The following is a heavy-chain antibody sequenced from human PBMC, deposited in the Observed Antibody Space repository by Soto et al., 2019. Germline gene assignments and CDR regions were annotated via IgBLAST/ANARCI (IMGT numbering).Heavy chain of an antibody. CDR3: ARAGSYYDFWGGYYQRGYYYYYMDV. D-gene: IGHD3-3*01. Sequence: ASVKVSCKASGYTFTSYDINWVRQATGQGLEWMGWMNPNSGNTGYAQKFQGRVTMTRNTSISTAYIELSSLRSEDTAVYYCARAGSYYDFWGGYYQRGYYYYYMDVWGKGTTVTVSS. CDR1: GYTFTSYD. CDR2: MNPNSGNT. V-gene: IGHV1-8*01. J-gene: IGHJ6*03.